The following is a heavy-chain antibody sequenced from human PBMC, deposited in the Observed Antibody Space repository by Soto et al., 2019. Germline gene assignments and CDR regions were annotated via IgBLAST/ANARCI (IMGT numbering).Heavy chain of an antibody. D-gene: IGHD3-10*01. CDR1: GDTFTNFG. J-gene: IGHJ5*02. CDR3: ARVVRGVVNWFHP. Sequence: HLVQSGPEVKKPGASITVSCKTSGDTFTNFGLSWVRQAPGQGLEWMGWIATHNSNRNYAQNFQGRLTLTTDTSTSTAQMELKRLGYVDTAVYYCARVVRGVVNWFHPWGQGTLVTVSS. CDR2: IATHNSNR. V-gene: IGHV1-18*01.